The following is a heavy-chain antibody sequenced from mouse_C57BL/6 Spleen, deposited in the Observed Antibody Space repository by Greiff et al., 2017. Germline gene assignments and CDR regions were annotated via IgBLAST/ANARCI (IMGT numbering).Heavy chain of an antibody. D-gene: IGHD4-1*01. Sequence: EVQLQQSGPGLVKPSQSLSLTCSVTGYSITSGYYWNWIRQFPGNKLEWMGYISYDGSNNYNPSLKNRISITRDTSKNQFFLKLNSVTTEDTATYYCARGLGRRGGFDYWGQGTTLTVSS. J-gene: IGHJ2*01. V-gene: IGHV3-6*01. CDR2: ISYDGSN. CDR1: GYSITSGYY. CDR3: ARGLGRRGGFDY.